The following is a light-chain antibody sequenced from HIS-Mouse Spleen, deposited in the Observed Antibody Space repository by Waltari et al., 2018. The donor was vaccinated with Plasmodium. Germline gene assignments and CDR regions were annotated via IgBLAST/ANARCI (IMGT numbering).Light chain of an antibody. CDR1: QSVSSN. CDR3: QQYNNWSFT. V-gene: IGKV3-15*01. Sequence: EIVMTPSLATLSVSPGERATLSCRASQSVSSNLAWYQQKPGQAPRLLIYGASTRATGIPARFSGSGSGTEFTLTISSLQSEDFAVYYCQQYNNWSFTFGPGTKVDIK. CDR2: GAS. J-gene: IGKJ3*01.